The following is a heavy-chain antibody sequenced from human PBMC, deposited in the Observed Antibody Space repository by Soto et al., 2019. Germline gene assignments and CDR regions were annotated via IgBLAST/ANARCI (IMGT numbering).Heavy chain of an antibody. CDR2: ISSSGSTI. CDR1: GFTFSSYE. CDR3: ARVGYCSGGSCYSGGAFDI. J-gene: IGHJ3*02. Sequence: GGSLRLSCAASGFTFSSYEMNWVRQAPGKGLEWVSYISSSGSTIYYADSVKGRFTISRDNAKNSLYLQMNSLRAEDTAVYYCARVGYCSGGSCYSGGAFDIWGQGTMVTVSS. D-gene: IGHD2-15*01. V-gene: IGHV3-48*03.